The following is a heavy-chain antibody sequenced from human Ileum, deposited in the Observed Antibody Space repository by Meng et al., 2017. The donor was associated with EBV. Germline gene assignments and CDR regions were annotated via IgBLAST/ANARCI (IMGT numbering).Heavy chain of an antibody. Sequence: GSGPGRVRPSAPLSPTCAFSGGCISSSGNYWSWIRQPPGKGLEWIGYKYHSGSTYHNPSLKSRVTMSVDTSRNQFSLKLSSVTAADTAVYYSARRGGYDILTPVGWFDPWGQGTLVTVSS. CDR3: ARRGGYDILTPVGWFDP. CDR1: GGCISSSGNY. CDR2: KYHSGST. V-gene: IGHV4-30-4*01. J-gene: IGHJ5*02. D-gene: IGHD3-9*01.